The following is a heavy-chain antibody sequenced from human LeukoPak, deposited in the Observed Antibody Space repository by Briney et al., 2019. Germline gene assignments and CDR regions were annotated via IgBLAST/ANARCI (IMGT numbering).Heavy chain of an antibody. Sequence: GGSLRLSCAASGFTFSSYAMSWVRQAPGKGLEWVSAISGSGGSTYYADSVKGRFTISRDNSKNTLYLQMNSLRAEDTAVYYCAKEWKDSSGYYYYFDYWGQGTLVTFSS. J-gene: IGHJ4*02. CDR3: AKEWKDSSGYYYYFDY. CDR1: GFTFSSYA. V-gene: IGHV3-23*01. D-gene: IGHD3-22*01. CDR2: ISGSGGST.